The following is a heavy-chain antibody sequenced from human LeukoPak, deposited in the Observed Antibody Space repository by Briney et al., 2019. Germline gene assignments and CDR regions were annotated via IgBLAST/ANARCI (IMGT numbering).Heavy chain of an antibody. CDR2: INPSGGST. V-gene: IGHV1-46*01. J-gene: IGHJ3*02. CDR1: GGTFSSYA. CDR3: ARDQSNAFDI. Sequence: ASVKISCKASGGTFSSYAISWVRQAPGQGLEWMGIINPSGGSTSYAQKFQGRVTMTRDMSTSTVYMELSSLRSEDTAVYYCARDQSNAFDIWGQGTMVTVSS.